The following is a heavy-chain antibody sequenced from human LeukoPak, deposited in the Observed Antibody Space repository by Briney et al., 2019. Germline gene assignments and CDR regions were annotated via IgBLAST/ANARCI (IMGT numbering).Heavy chain of an antibody. Sequence: SETLSLTCTVSGDSISNHYWSWIRQPPGKGLVWIGYVFYSGNTHYNPSLKSRVTMSVDTSKNQFSLRLSSVTPADTAVYYCARDRGEGIVGTFDYWGQGTLVTVSS. CDR2: VFYSGNT. D-gene: IGHD1-26*01. V-gene: IGHV4-59*11. J-gene: IGHJ4*02. CDR1: GDSISNHY. CDR3: ARDRGEGIVGTFDY.